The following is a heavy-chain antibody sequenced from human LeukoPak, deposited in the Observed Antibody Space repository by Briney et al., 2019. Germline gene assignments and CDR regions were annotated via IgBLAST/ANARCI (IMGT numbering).Heavy chain of an antibody. CDR1: GGTFSSYA. D-gene: IGHD4-11*01. V-gene: IGHV1-69*05. CDR2: IIPIFGTA. CDR3: ARTTVTTHWFDP. Sequence: SVKVSCKASGGTFSSYAISWVRQAPGQGLEWMGRIIPIFGTANYAQKFRGRVTITTDESTSTAYMELSSLRSEDTAVYYCARTTVTTHWFDPWGQGTLVTVSS. J-gene: IGHJ5*02.